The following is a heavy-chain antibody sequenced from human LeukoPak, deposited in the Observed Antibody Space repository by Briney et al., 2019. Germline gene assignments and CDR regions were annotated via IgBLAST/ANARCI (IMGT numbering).Heavy chain of an antibody. V-gene: IGHV4-59*01. CDR2: IYYSGAT. Sequence: SETLSLTCTVSGGSISNYYWTWIRQPPRKGLEWSGYIYYSGATNYNPSLKSRVTISVDTSKNQFSPKLSSVTAADTAVYYCARVRHSSGWSDFDYWGQGTLVTVSS. CDR1: GGSISNYY. J-gene: IGHJ4*02. D-gene: IGHD6-19*01. CDR3: ARVRHSSGWSDFDY.